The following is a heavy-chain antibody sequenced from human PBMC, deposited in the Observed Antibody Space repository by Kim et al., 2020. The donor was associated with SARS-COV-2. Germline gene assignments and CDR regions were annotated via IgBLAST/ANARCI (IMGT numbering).Heavy chain of an antibody. J-gene: IGHJ6*02. V-gene: IGHV4-39*07. CDR1: GGSISSSSYY. Sequence: SETLSLTCTVSGGSISSSSYYWGWIRQPPGKGLEWIGSIYYSGSTYYNPSLKSRVTISVYTSKNQFSLKLSSVTAADTAVYYCARDGSSSWYGYYYYGMDVWGQGTTVTVSS. CDR2: IYYSGST. D-gene: IGHD6-13*01. CDR3: ARDGSSSWYGYYYYGMDV.